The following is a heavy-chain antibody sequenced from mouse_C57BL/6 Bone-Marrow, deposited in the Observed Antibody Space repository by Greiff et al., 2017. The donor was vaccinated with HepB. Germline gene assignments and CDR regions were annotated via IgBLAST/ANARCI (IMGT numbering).Heavy chain of an antibody. Sequence: QVQLQQPGAELVKPGASVKLSCKASGYTFTSYWMHWVKQRPGQGLEWIGMIHPNSGSTNYNAKFKSKATLTVDKSSSTAYMQLSSLTSEDSAVYYCARKLIPGTGAWFAYWGQGTLVTVSA. CDR3: ARKLIPGTGAWFAY. J-gene: IGHJ3*01. V-gene: IGHV1-64*01. CDR1: GYTFTSYW. CDR2: IHPNSGST. D-gene: IGHD4-1*01.